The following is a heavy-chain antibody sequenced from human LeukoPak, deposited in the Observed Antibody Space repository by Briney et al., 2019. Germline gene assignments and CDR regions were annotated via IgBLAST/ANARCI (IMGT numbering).Heavy chain of an antibody. V-gene: IGHV1-18*04. D-gene: IGHD3-3*01. CDR3: ARDGLRSEWSYFDY. CDR1: GYTFTGYY. CDR2: ISGYNRNT. J-gene: IGHJ4*02. Sequence: ASVKVSCKASGYTFTGYYMHWVRQAPGQGLEWMGWISGYNRNTKYAQRLQGRVIMTTDTSTSTVYMELRSLRSDDTAIYYCARDGLRSEWSYFDYWGQGTLVTVSS.